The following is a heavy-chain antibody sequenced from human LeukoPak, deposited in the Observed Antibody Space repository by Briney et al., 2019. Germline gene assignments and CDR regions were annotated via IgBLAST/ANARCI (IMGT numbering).Heavy chain of an antibody. CDR1: GGSIRSSSYY. J-gene: IGHJ4*02. CDR3: ARQAPPMDHLRFLEWLPFDY. V-gene: IGHV4-39*01. CDR2: FYYSGST. Sequence: SETLSLTCTVSGGSIRSSSYYWGWIRQPPGKGLEWIGSFYYSGSTYYNPSLKSRVTISVDTSKNQFSLKLSSVTAADTAVYYCARQAPPMDHLRFLEWLPFDYWGQGTLVTVSS. D-gene: IGHD3-3*01.